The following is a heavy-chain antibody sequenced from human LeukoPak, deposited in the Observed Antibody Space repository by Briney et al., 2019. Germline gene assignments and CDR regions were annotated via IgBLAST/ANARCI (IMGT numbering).Heavy chain of an antibody. CDR1: AFTFSSYS. Sequence: GSLRLSCAASAFTFSSYSMNWVRQAPGKGLEWVSSISSSGSYIYYADSVKGRFTISRDNAKSSLYLQMNSLRAEDTAVYYCAREILWFGLDYWGQGTLVTVSS. CDR2: ISSSGSYI. CDR3: AREILWFGLDY. D-gene: IGHD3-10*01. J-gene: IGHJ4*02. V-gene: IGHV3-21*01.